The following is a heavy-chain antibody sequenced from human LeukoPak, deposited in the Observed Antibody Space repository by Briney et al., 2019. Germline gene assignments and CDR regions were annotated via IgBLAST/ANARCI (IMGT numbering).Heavy chain of an antibody. D-gene: IGHD1-26*01. V-gene: IGHV3-23*01. CDR1: GLTFSTNA. CDR3: AKDVGKWESLHFFDY. CDR2: ISGSGAST. J-gene: IGHJ4*02. Sequence: GGSLRLSCLTSGLTFSTNAMSWVRQAPGKGLEWISGISGSGASTYYADSVTGRFTISRDNSRNTLYLQMNSLRGDDTAVYYCAKDVGKWESLHFFDYWGQGTLVTVSS.